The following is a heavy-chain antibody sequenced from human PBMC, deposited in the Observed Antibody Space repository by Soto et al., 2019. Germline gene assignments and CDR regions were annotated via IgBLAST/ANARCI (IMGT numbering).Heavy chain of an antibody. CDR2: IIPIFGTA. Sequence: ASVKVSCKASGGTFSSYAISWVRQAPGQGLEWMGGIIPIFGTANYAQKFQGRVTITADESTSTAYMELSSLRSEDTAVYYCARGSERYYYDSSGYSLFDYWGQGTLVTVS. CDR1: GGTFSSYA. D-gene: IGHD3-22*01. CDR3: ARGSERYYYDSSGYSLFDY. V-gene: IGHV1-69*13. J-gene: IGHJ4*02.